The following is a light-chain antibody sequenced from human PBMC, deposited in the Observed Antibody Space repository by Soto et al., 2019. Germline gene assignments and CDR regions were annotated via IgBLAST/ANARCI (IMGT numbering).Light chain of an antibody. CDR3: QQYASSRWT. V-gene: IGKV3-20*01. CDR1: QSVASAY. CDR2: GSS. Sequence: EIVLTQSPGTLSLSPGERATLSCRASQSVASAYLAWYQHKPGQAPRLLIYGSSSRDVGVPDRISGSGSGTDFTLTISSLEPEDFAVYYCQQYASSRWTFGQGTKVEAK. J-gene: IGKJ1*01.